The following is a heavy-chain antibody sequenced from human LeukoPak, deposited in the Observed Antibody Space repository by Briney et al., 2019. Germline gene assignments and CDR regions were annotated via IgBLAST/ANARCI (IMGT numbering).Heavy chain of an antibody. D-gene: IGHD5-12*01. V-gene: IGHV4-31*03. CDR2: IYYSGST. CDR1: GGSISSGGYY. J-gene: IGHJ4*02. CDR3: AKDLLAATIDYYFDY. Sequence: SETLSLTCTVSGGSISSGGYYWSWIRQHPGKGLEWIGYIYYSGSTYYNPSLKSRVTISVDRSKNQFSLKLSSVTAADTAVYYCAKDLLAATIDYYFDYWGQGTLVTVSS.